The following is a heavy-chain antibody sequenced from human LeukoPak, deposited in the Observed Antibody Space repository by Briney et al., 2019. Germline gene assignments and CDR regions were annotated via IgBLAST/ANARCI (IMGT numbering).Heavy chain of an antibody. CDR1: GYTFTSYG. V-gene: IGHV1-18*01. D-gene: IGHD2-2*01. CDR3: AGVGGCSSTSCYVWFDP. Sequence: GASVKVSCKASGYTFTSYGISWVRQAPGQGLEWMGWISAYNGNTNYAQKLQGRVTMTTDTSTSTAYMELRSLRSDDTAVYYCAGVGGCSSTSCYVWFDPWGQGTLITVSS. J-gene: IGHJ5*02. CDR2: ISAYNGNT.